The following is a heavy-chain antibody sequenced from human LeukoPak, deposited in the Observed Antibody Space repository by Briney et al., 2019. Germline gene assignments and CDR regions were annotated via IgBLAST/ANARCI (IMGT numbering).Heavy chain of an antibody. CDR1: GFTFSTYG. J-gene: IGHJ4*02. D-gene: IGHD3-16*01. CDR2: IWSDGRNK. V-gene: IGHV3-33*01. CDR3: ARELGPFTGFDY. Sequence: GGSLRLSCAASGFTFSTYGMRWARQPPAKGRGGVAVIWSDGRNKFYADSVQGRFTVSRDNSKNTLDLQMDSLRGDDTAVYYCARELGPFTGFDYWGQGALVTVSS.